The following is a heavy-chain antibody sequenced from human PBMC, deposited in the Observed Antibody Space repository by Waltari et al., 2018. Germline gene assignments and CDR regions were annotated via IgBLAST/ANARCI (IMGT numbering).Heavy chain of an antibody. CDR2: IYSGGST. CDR1: GFTFSSYA. D-gene: IGHD1-20*01. J-gene: IGHJ4*02. Sequence: EAQLLESGGGLVQPGGSLRLPCAASGFTFSSYAMSWVRQAPGKGLEWVSVIYSGGSTYYGDSVKGRYTISRDNAKITLYLQMNSLRAEDTAVYYCAKGPVFFDYWGQGTLVTVSS. CDR3: AKGPVFFDY. V-gene: IGHV3-23*03.